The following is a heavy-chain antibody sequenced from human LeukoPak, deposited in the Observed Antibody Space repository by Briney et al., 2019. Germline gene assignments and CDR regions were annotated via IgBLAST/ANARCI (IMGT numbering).Heavy chain of an antibody. CDR1: GFTFSNYA. CDR3: ARDLTDYGDYSDYYYGMDV. D-gene: IGHD4-17*01. Sequence: GGSLRLSCAASGFTFSNYAMSWVRQAPGKGLEWVSSLNGRGDSPYYADSVKGRFTISRDNSKNTLYLQMNSLRAEDTAVYYCARDLTDYGDYSDYYYGMDVWGQGTTVTVSS. CDR2: LNGRGDSP. J-gene: IGHJ6*02. V-gene: IGHV3-23*01.